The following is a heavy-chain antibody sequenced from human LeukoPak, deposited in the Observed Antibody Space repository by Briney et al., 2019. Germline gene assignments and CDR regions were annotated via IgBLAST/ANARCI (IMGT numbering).Heavy chain of an antibody. J-gene: IGHJ4*02. D-gene: IGHD2-2*01. V-gene: IGHV3-23*01. CDR3: AKVLKPSKGLYQLFHFLYFDY. CDR1: GFTFSSYA. Sequence: PGRSLRLSCAASGFTFSSYAMSWVRQAPGKGLEWVSAISGSGGSTYYADSVKGRFTISRDNSKNTLYLQMNSLRAEDTAVYYCAKVLKPSKGLYQLFHFLYFDYWGQGTLVTVSS. CDR2: ISGSGGST.